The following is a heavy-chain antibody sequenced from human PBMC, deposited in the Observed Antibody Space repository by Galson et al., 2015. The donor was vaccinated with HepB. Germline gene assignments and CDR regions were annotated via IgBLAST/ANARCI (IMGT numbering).Heavy chain of an antibody. CDR3: ARELRGYSGYGGY. Sequence: SLRLSCAASGFTFSDYWMSWIRQVPGKGLEWVSYINPSSSDTNYADSVKGRFTISRDNARNSLYLQLNSLRAEDTAVYYCARELRGYSGYGGYWGQGTLVTVSS. CDR2: INPSSSDT. D-gene: IGHD5-12*01. V-gene: IGHV3-11*06. CDR1: GFTFSDYW. J-gene: IGHJ4*02.